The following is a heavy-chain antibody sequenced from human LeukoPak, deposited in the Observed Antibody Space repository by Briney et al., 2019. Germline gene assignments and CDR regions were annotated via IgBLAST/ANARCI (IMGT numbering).Heavy chain of an antibody. J-gene: IGHJ4*02. D-gene: IGHD3/OR15-3a*01. CDR2: LFPSGSA. Sequence: SQTLSLTCTVSNGSISSGRYYWSWIRQPARKGLEWIGRLFPSGSANYSPSLKSRVTISVDTSKDQFSLILSSVTAADTAVYYCARQAPLDGDFDFWGQGTLVTVSS. V-gene: IGHV4-61*02. CDR1: NGSISSGRYY. CDR3: ARQAPLDGDFDF.